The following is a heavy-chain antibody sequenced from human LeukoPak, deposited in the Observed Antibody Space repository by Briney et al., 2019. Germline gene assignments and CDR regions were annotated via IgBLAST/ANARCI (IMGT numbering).Heavy chain of an antibody. CDR3: ARVNSAWYGALDY. V-gene: IGHV4-59*01. CDR2: IYYTGTT. D-gene: IGHD6-19*01. J-gene: IGHJ4*02. CDR1: GGSISSYY. Sequence: SETLSLTCTVSGGSISSYYWSWIRQPPGKGLEWIGYIYYTGTTNYNPSLNSRVTISVDTSKNQFSLKLSSATAADTAVYYCARVNSAWYGALDYWGQGTMVTVSS.